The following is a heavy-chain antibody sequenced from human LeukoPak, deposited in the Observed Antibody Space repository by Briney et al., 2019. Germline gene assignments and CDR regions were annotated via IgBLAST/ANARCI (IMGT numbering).Heavy chain of an antibody. D-gene: IGHD5-24*01. V-gene: IGHV3-7*01. CDR1: GFTFSSYW. Sequence: PGGSLRLSCAASGFTFSSYWMSWVRQAPGKGLEWVANIKQDGSEKYYVDSVKGRFTISRDNAKNSLYLRMNSLRAEDTAVYYCARDKWLQGGVFDYWGQGTLVTVSS. CDR2: IKQDGSEK. J-gene: IGHJ4*02. CDR3: ARDKWLQGGVFDY.